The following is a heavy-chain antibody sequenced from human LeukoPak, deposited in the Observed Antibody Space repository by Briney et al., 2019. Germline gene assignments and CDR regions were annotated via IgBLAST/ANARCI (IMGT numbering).Heavy chain of an antibody. D-gene: IGHD2-15*01. CDR2: IYSGGGTT. V-gene: IGHV3-53*01. Sequence: PGGSLRLSCAASGFTVSSHYMSWVRQAPGKGLGWVSVIYSGGGTTYYADSVKGRFTISRDNSRNTLYLQMNSLRAEDTAVYYCARDSGDIPFDYWGQGTLVTVSS. CDR1: GFTVSSHY. CDR3: ARDSGDIPFDY. J-gene: IGHJ4*02.